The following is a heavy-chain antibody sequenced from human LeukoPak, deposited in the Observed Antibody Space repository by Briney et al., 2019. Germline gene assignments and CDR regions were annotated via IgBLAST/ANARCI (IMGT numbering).Heavy chain of an antibody. J-gene: IGHJ3*02. CDR3: ARDSSGWYGHDAFDI. D-gene: IGHD6-19*01. V-gene: IGHV1-2*02. CDR2: INPNSGGT. CDR1: GYTLTGYY. Sequence: GASVKVSCKASGYTLTGYYMHWVRQAPGQGLGWMGWINPNSGGTNYAQKFQGRVTMTRDTSISTAYMELSRLRSDDTAVYYCARDSSGWYGHDAFDIWGQGTMVTVSS.